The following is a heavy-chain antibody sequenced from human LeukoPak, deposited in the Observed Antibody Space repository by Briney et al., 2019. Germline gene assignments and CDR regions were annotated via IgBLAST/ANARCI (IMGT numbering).Heavy chain of an antibody. J-gene: IGHJ3*01. Sequence: RASVKVSCRASGGTISTYAITWVRQAPGQGLEWMGGIIPIFGTANYAEKFQGRVTITADESTSTAYMELSSLRSEDTAVYYCARGPQVGAFDLWGQGTMVTVSS. D-gene: IGHD1-26*01. CDR2: IIPIFGTA. CDR3: ARGPQVGAFDL. V-gene: IGHV1-69*13. CDR1: GGTISTYA.